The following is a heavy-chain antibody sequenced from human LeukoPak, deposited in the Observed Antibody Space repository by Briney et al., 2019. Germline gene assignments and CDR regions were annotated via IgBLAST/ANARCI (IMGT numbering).Heavy chain of an antibody. CDR3: ARDGVAGGFDY. V-gene: IGHV3-7*01. CDR2: MNQGGSET. D-gene: IGHD6-19*01. J-gene: IGHJ4*02. Sequence: GGSLRLSCAASGFTFGRHWMSWVRQAPGKGLEWVAHMNQGGSETTNVDSVKGRFTISRDDAKNLVFLQMNSLRVEDTAVYYCARDGVAGGFDYWGQGILDTVSS. CDR1: GFTFGRHW.